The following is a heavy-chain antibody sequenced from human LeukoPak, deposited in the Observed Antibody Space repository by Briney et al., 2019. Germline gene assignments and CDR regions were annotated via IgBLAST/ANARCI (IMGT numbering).Heavy chain of an antibody. CDR2: INHSGST. CDR1: GGSFSGYY. CDR3: ARREGACSGGSCYSEPHNWFDP. J-gene: IGHJ5*02. D-gene: IGHD2-15*01. Sequence: SETLSLTCAVYGGSFSGYYWSWIRQPPGKGLEWIGEINHSGSTNYNPSLKSRVTISVDTSKNQFSLKLSSVTAADTAVYYCARREGACSGGSCYSEPHNWFDPWGQGTLVTVSS. V-gene: IGHV4-34*01.